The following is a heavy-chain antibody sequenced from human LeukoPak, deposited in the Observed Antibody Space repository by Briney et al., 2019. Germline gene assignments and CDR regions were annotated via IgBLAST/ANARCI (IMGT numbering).Heavy chain of an antibody. CDR2: IYYSGGT. CDR3: ARHSGNYFMVAFGI. CDR1: GGFINNKY. D-gene: IGHD1-26*01. J-gene: IGHJ3*02. Sequence: SETLSLTCTVSGGFINNKYWSWIRQPPGKGLEWIGYIYYSGGTNYNPSLKSRVTISVDTSKNQFSLKLNSVTAADTAVYYCARHSGNYFMVAFGIWGQGTMITVSS. V-gene: IGHV4-59*08.